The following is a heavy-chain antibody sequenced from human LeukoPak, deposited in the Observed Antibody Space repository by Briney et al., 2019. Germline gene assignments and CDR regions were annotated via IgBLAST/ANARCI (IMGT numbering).Heavy chain of an antibody. J-gene: IGHJ4*02. D-gene: IGHD2-21*02. V-gene: IGHV5-51*01. CDR1: GYSFNTYW. CDR2: IFPGESNI. Sequence: GESLMISCKGSGYSFNTYWIAWARQLPGKGLEWMGMIFPGESNIRYSPSLQGQVTISADKSTGTAYLQWTSLKASDSAMYYCARQGTAPFDYWGQGTLVTVSS. CDR3: ARQGTAPFDY.